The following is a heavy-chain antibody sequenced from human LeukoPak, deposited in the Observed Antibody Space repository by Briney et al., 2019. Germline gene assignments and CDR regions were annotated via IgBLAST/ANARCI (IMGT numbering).Heavy chain of an antibody. V-gene: IGHV3-21*01. CDR3: ARTDTLYYDSSGYYEFTDY. Sequence: PGGSLRLSCAASGFTFSSYNMTWVRQAPGKGLEWVSSVSSSSSYIYYADSVKGRFTISRDNAKNSLYLQMNSLRAEDTAVYYCARTDTLYYDSSGYYEFTDYWGQGTLVTVSS. CDR1: GFTFSSYN. J-gene: IGHJ4*02. CDR2: VSSSSSYI. D-gene: IGHD3-22*01.